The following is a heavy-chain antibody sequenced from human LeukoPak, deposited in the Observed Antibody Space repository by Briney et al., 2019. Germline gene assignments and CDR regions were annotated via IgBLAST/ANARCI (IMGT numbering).Heavy chain of an antibody. CDR3: ARGIMVRGVIIHPYDY. CDR1: GGSFSGYY. J-gene: IGHJ4*02. Sequence: SETLSLTCAVYGGSFSGYYWSWIRQPPGKGLEWIGEINHSGSTNYNPSLKSRVTISADTSKNQFSLKLSSVTAADTAVYYCARGIMVRGVIIHPYDYWGQGTLVTVSS. V-gene: IGHV4-34*01. CDR2: INHSGST. D-gene: IGHD3-10*01.